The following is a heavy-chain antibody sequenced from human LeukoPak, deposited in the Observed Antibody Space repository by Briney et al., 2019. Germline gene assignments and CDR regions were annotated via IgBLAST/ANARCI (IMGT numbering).Heavy chain of an antibody. CDR1: GFTFSSYA. D-gene: IGHD5-12*01. CDR2: ISGSGDST. J-gene: IGHJ6*03. CDR3: AKSHRGYAPRRTYYYYMDV. Sequence: PGGSLRLSCAASGFTFSSYAMSWVRQAPGKGLEWVSAISGSGDSTYYADSVKGRFTISRDNSKNTLYLQMNSLRAEDTAVCYCAKSHRGYAPRRTYYYYMDVWGKGTTVTVSS. V-gene: IGHV3-23*01.